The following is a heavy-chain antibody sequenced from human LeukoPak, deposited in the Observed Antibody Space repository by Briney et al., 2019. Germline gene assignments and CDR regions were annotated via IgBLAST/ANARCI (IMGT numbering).Heavy chain of an antibody. Sequence: AGGSLRLSCAASGFTFSAYAMSWVRQAPEKGLEWVSAISGSGGGTYYPDSLKGRFTISRDNSKNTLYMQMKSLRVEDTAIYYCAKGSNGNYDYWGRGTLVTVSS. CDR3: AKGSNGNYDY. CDR1: GFTFSAYA. CDR2: ISGSGGGT. D-gene: IGHD1-7*01. V-gene: IGHV3-23*01. J-gene: IGHJ4*02.